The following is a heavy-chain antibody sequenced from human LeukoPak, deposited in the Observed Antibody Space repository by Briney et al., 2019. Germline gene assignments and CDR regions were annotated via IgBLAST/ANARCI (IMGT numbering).Heavy chain of an antibody. CDR2: IYYSGST. CDR3: ARRESGAGGYSL. J-gene: IGHJ3*01. V-gene: IGHV4-61*01. CDR1: GGSVSSGFYY. D-gene: IGHD2-15*01. Sequence: PSETLSLTCTVSGGSVSSGFYYWSWIRQPPGTGLEWIGYIYYSGSTNYNPSLKSRVSISVDTSKNQFSLKLSSVTAADTAVYYCARRESGAGGYSLWGRGTMVTVSS.